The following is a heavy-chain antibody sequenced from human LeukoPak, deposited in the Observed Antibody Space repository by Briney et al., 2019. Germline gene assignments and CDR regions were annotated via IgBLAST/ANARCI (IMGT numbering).Heavy chain of an antibody. D-gene: IGHD3-3*01. CDR3: ARVGDFWSGYRRSYYYYMDV. CDR1: GFTFDDYI. J-gene: IGHJ6*03. V-gene: IGHV3-43*01. Sequence: PGGSLRLSCAASGFTFDDYIMHWVRQGPGKGLEWVSLINWDGGRTYYADSVKGRFTISRDNAKNSLYLQMNSLRAEDTAVYYCARVGDFWSGYRRSYYYYMDVWGKGTTVTVSS. CDR2: INWDGGRT.